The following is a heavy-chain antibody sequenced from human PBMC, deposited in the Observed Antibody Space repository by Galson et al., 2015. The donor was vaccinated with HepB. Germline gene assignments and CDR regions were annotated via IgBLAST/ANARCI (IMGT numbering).Heavy chain of an antibody. Sequence: SLRLSCAASGFTFSSYSMNWVRQAPGKGLEWVSYISGSGTTIYYADSVKGRFTISRDNAKTSLYLQMNSLRDEDTALYYCARGPARGWERLEYWGQGTLVTVSS. CDR1: GFTFSSYS. D-gene: IGHD6-19*01. J-gene: IGHJ4*02. V-gene: IGHV3-48*02. CDR2: ISGSGTTI. CDR3: ARGPARGWERLEY.